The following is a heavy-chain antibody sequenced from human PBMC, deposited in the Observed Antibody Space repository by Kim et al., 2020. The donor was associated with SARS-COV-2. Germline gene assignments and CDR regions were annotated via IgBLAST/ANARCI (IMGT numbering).Heavy chain of an antibody. D-gene: IGHD2-15*01. J-gene: IGHJ5*02. CDR2: ISAYNGNT. CDR3: ARDGEGSCSGGSCSALKPYNWFDP. CDR1: GYTFTSYG. V-gene: IGHV1-18*01. Sequence: ASVKVSCKASGYTFTSYGISWVRQAPGQGLEWMGWISAYNGNTNYAQKLQGRVTMTTDTSTSTAYMELRSLRSDDTAVYYCARDGEGSCSGGSCSALKPYNWFDPWGQGTLVTVSS.